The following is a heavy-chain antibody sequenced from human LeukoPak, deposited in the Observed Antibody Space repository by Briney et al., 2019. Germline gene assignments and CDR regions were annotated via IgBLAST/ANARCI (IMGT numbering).Heavy chain of an antibody. Sequence: GGSLRLSCAASGFTFSRYSMNWVRQAPGQGLEWVSSISIGSSFMYYADSVKGRFTISRDNATNSLYLQMNSLRAKDTALYYCARDYYDSSGSSWFDPWGQGTLVTVSS. CDR2: ISIGSSFM. CDR3: ARDYYDSSGSSWFDP. CDR1: GFTFSRYS. V-gene: IGHV3-21*06. D-gene: IGHD3-22*01. J-gene: IGHJ5*02.